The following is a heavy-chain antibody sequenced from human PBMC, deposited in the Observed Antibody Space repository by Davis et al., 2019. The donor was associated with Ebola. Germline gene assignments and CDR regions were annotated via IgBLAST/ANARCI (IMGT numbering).Heavy chain of an antibody. CDR3: ARGGLHLGELSLSYYFDY. CDR2: INHSGST. D-gene: IGHD3-16*02. CDR1: GGSFSGYY. Sequence: MPGGSLRLSCAVYGGSFSGYYWSWIRQPPGKGLEWIGEINHSGSTNYNPSLKSRVTISVDTSKNQFSLKLSSVTAADTAVYYCARGGLHLGELSLSYYFDYWGQGTLVTVSS. J-gene: IGHJ4*02. V-gene: IGHV4-34*01.